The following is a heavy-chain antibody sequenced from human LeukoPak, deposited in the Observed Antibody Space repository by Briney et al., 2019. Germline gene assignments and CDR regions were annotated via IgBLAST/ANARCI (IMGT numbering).Heavy chain of an antibody. CDR3: ARSSGSYSDYYYYGMDV. CDR2: IYYSGST. V-gene: IGHV4-30-4*01. Sequence: SQTLSLTCTVSGGSISSGDYYWSWIRQPPGKGLEWIGYIYYSGSTNYNPSLKSRVTISVDTSKNQFSLKLSSMTAADTAVYYCARSSGSYSDYYYYGMDVWGQGTTVTVSS. J-gene: IGHJ6*02. CDR1: GGSISSGDYY. D-gene: IGHD1-26*01.